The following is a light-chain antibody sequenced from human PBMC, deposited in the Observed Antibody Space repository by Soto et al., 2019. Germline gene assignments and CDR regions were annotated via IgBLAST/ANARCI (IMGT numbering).Light chain of an antibody. V-gene: IGKV3-20*01. J-gene: IGKJ1*01. Sequence: EILLTQSPCTLPLSPGERATLPCRASQSVSSSYLAWYQQKPGQAPSLLIYGASSRATGIPERFSGSGSGTDFTLTISRLEPEDFAVYYCQQYGRTFGQGTKVDIK. CDR1: QSVSSSY. CDR3: QQYGRT. CDR2: GAS.